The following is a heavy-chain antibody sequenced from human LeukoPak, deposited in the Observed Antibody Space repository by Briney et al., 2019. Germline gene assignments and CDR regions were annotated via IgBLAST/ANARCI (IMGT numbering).Heavy chain of an antibody. D-gene: IGHD2-15*01. CDR1: GFTFSSYA. Sequence: PGGSLRLSCAASGFTFSSYAMSWVRQAPGKGLEWVSAISGSGGSTYYADSVKGRFTISRDNSKNTLYLQMNSLRAEDTAVYYCAKDLYVVSIVVVVAATYDYWGQGTLVTVSS. CDR3: AKDLYVVSIVVVVAATYDY. J-gene: IGHJ4*02. CDR2: ISGSGGST. V-gene: IGHV3-23*01.